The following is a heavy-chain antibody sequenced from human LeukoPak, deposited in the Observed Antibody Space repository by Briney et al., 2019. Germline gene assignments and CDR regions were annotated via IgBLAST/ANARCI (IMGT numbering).Heavy chain of an antibody. V-gene: IGHV4-34*01. D-gene: IGHD2-2*01. J-gene: IGHJ6*02. CDR2: INHSGST. CDR1: GGSISGYY. Sequence: SETLSLTCTVSGGSISGYYWSWIRQPPGKGLEWIGEINHSGSTNYNPSLKSRVTISVDTSKSQFSLKLSSVTAADTAVYYCARGPLHCSSTSCPDYYYYGMDVWGQGTTVTVSS. CDR3: ARGPLHCSSTSCPDYYYYGMDV.